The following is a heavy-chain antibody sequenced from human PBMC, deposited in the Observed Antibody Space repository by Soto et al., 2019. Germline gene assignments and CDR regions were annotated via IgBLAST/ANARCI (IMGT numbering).Heavy chain of an antibody. J-gene: IGHJ4*02. D-gene: IGHD3-9*01. CDR2: FSAYNGNT. Sequence: GASVKVSCKASGYTFTSYGISWVRPAPGQGLEWMGWFSAYNGNTNYAQKLQGRVTMTTDTSTSTAYMELRSLRSDDTAVYYCARDSAPLRYFDWLLSPSGPYFDYWGQGTLVTVSS. CDR1: GYTFTSYG. V-gene: IGHV1-18*01. CDR3: ARDSAPLRYFDWLLSPSGPYFDY.